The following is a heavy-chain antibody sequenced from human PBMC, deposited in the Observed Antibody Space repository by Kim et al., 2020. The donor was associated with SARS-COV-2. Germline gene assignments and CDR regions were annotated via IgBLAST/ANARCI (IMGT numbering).Heavy chain of an antibody. CDR1: GFTFDDYA. D-gene: IGHD3-3*01. Sequence: GSLRLSCAASGFTFDDYAMHWVRQAPGKGLEWVSLISGDGGSTYYADSVKGRFTISRDHSKNSLYLQMNSLRTEDTALYYCAKVGRSGYTLGDDYYMDVWSKGTTVTVSS. V-gene: IGHV3-43*02. CDR2: ISGDGGST. CDR3: AKVGRSGYTLGDDYYMDV. J-gene: IGHJ6*03.